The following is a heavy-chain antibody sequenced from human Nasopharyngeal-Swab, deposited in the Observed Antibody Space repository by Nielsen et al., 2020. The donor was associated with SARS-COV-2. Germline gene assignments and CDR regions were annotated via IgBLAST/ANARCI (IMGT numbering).Heavy chain of an antibody. V-gene: IGHV1-69*04. J-gene: IGHJ6*02. Sequence: SVKVSCKASGGTFSSYAISWVRQAPGQGLEWMGRIIPILGIADYAQKFQGRVTITADKSTSTAYMELSSLRSEDTAVYYCARIAVAGLGYYYYGMDVWGQGTTVTVSS. D-gene: IGHD6-19*01. CDR3: ARIAVAGLGYYYYGMDV. CDR1: GGTFSSYA. CDR2: IIPILGIA.